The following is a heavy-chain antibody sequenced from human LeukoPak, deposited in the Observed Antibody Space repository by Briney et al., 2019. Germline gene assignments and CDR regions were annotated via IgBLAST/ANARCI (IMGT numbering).Heavy chain of an antibody. D-gene: IGHD3-10*01. Sequence: GASVKVSCKASGYTFTSYAMHWVRQAPGQRLEWMGWINAGNGNTKYSQKFQGRVTITRDTSASTAYMELSSLRSEDTAVYYCAKSAVWFGELLYDYWGQGTLVTVSS. CDR2: INAGNGNT. CDR3: AKSAVWFGELLYDY. J-gene: IGHJ4*02. V-gene: IGHV1-3*01. CDR1: GYTFTSYA.